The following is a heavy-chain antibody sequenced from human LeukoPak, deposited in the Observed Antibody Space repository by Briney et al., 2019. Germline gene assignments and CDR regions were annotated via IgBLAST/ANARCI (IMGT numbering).Heavy chain of an antibody. CDR3: AKDLNWGEYYYYMDV. Sequence: QSGGSLRLSCAASGFTFSSYAMSWVRQAPGKGLEWVSTISGGGTSTYYADPVKGRFTISRDNSNKTLYLQMNSLRAEDTAVYYCAKDLNWGEYYYYMDVWGKGTTVTVSS. CDR2: ISGGGTST. CDR1: GFTFSSYA. D-gene: IGHD7-27*01. V-gene: IGHV3-23*01. J-gene: IGHJ6*03.